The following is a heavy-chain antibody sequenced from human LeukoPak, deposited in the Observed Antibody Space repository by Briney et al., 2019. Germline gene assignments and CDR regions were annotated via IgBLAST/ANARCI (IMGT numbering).Heavy chain of an antibody. CDR2: INTNTGNP. V-gene: IGHV7-4-1*02. D-gene: IGHD3-22*01. CDR3: AREKDPIHTTYYYDSSGYHRMGNWFDP. Sequence: GASVKVSCKASGYTFTSYAMNWVRQAPGQGLEWMGWINTNTGNPTYAQGFTGRFVFSLDTSVSTAYLQISSLKAEDTAVYYCAREKDPIHTTYYYDSSGYHRMGNWFDPWGQGTLVTVSS. CDR1: GYTFTSYA. J-gene: IGHJ5*02.